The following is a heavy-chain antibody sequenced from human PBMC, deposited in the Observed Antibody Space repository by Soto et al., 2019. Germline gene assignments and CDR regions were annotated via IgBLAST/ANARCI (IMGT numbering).Heavy chain of an antibody. J-gene: IGHJ6*02. CDR3: ARQFVVGAKWVLSGMDV. Sequence: PSETLSLTCAVSGGSISRGGYSWSWIRQPPGKGLEWIGYIYHTGSTYYNPSLKSRVTISVDTSKNQFSLKLSSVTAADTAVYYFARQFVVGAKWVLSGMDVWGQGTTVTVSS. D-gene: IGHD1-26*01. CDR2: IYHTGST. V-gene: IGHV4-30-2*01. CDR1: GGSISRGGYS.